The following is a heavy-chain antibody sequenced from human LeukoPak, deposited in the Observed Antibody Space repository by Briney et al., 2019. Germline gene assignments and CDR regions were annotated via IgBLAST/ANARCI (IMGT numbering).Heavy chain of an antibody. J-gene: IGHJ4*02. Sequence: GGSLRLSCAASGFTFSSYAMSWVRQAPGKGLEWVSAISGSGGSTYYADSVKGRFTISRDNSKNTLYLQMNSLRAEDTAVYYCARDWDSGSGYLDYWGQGTLVTVSS. V-gene: IGHV3-23*01. CDR3: ARDWDSGSGYLDY. CDR2: ISGSGGST. CDR1: GFTFSSYA. D-gene: IGHD3-10*01.